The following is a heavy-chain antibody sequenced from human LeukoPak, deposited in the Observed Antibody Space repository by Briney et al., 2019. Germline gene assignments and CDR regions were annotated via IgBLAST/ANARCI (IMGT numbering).Heavy chain of an antibody. CDR2: ISSSSSTI. D-gene: IGHD2-21*02. Sequence: SGGSLRLSCAASGFTFSSYSMNWVRQAPGKGLEWVSYISSSSSTIYYADSVKGRFTISRDNAKNSLYLQMNSLRAEDTAVYYCARRAPCGGDCYPVDYWGQGTLVTVSS. CDR3: ARRAPCGGDCYPVDY. V-gene: IGHV3-48*01. CDR1: GFTFSSYS. J-gene: IGHJ4*02.